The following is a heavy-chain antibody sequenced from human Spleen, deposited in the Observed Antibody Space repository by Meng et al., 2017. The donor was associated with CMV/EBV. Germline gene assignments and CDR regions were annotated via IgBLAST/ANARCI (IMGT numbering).Heavy chain of an antibody. CDR1: GFSFSYYA. CDR2: ISFDGSNK. CDR3: VRDYTGSAGAAFDI. D-gene: IGHD1-26*01. V-gene: IGHV3-30-3*01. J-gene: IGHJ3*02. Sequence: GESLKISCVASGFSFSYYAMHWVRQAPGKGLEWVAGISFDGSNKYYADSLKGRFTISRDNSKNTLFLQVNSLRAEDTAVFYCVRDYTGSAGAAFDIWGQGTMVTVSS.